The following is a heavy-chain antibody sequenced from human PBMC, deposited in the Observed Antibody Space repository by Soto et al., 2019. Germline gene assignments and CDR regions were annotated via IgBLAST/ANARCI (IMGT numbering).Heavy chain of an antibody. D-gene: IGHD1-26*01. CDR1: GGSFSDYY. CDR3: ARGSGSYYGRFDY. J-gene: IGHJ4*02. Sequence: SETLSLTCAVYGGSFSDYYWSWIRQPPGKGLEWIGEINHSGSTNYNPSLKSRITISVDTSKNQFSLKLSSVTAADTAVYYCARGSGSYYGRFDYWGQGTLVTVSS. V-gene: IGHV4-34*01. CDR2: INHSGST.